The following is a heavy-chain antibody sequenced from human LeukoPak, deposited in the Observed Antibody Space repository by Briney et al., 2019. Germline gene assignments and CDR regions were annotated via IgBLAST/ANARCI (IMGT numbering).Heavy chain of an antibody. D-gene: IGHD1-26*01. J-gene: IGHJ4*02. CDR3: ARDPVPIVGRHGYFDY. Sequence: GGSLRLSCAASGFTFSSYSMNWVRQAPGKGLEWVSSISSSSSYIYYADSVKGRFTISRDNAKNSLYLQMNSLRAEDTAVYYCARDPVPIVGRHGYFDYWGQGTLVTVSS. CDR1: GFTFSSYS. V-gene: IGHV3-21*01. CDR2: ISSSSSYI.